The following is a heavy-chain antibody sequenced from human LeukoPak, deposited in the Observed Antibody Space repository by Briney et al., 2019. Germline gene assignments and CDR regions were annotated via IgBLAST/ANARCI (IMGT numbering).Heavy chain of an antibody. D-gene: IGHD3-10*01. Sequence: PSETLSLTCTVSGGSINSSSYYWGWIRQPPGKGLEWIGTIYYSWSTYYNPTLKSRVTISVDTSKNQFSLKLSSVTASDTAVYYCARRFAPSRNDAFDIWGQGTMVTVSS. CDR3: ARRFAPSRNDAFDI. V-gene: IGHV4-39*01. J-gene: IGHJ3*02. CDR2: IYYSWST. CDR1: GGSINSSSYY.